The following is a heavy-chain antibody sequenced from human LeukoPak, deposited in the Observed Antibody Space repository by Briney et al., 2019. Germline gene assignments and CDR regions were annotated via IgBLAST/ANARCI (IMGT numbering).Heavy chain of an antibody. CDR1: GFTFSTYW. D-gene: IGHD3-10*01. V-gene: IGHV3-74*01. CDR3: AKDHSRGVILDYFDY. CDR2: INSDGSST. Sequence: GGSLRLSCAASGFTFSTYWMHWVRQAPGKGLVWVSRINSDGSSTSYADSVKGRFTISRDNSNNTLYLQMNSLRAEDTAVYYCAKDHSRGVILDYFDYWGQGTLVTVSS. J-gene: IGHJ4*02.